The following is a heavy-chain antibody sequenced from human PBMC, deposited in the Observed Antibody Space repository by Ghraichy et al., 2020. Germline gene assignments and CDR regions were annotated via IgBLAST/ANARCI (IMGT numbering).Heavy chain of an antibody. V-gene: IGHV4-31*03. Sequence: SETLSLTCTVSGDSISRAYYYWAWIRQLPGKGLEWIGYMYYSGTTYYNPSLKSRLTISGDTSKNQFSLHLNSVTAADTAVYYCARAGGGSVGPLDAFDIWGQGGMVTVPS. J-gene: IGHJ3*02. CDR1: GDSISRAYYY. CDR2: MYYSGTT. D-gene: IGHD2-15*01. CDR3: ARAGGGSVGPLDAFDI.